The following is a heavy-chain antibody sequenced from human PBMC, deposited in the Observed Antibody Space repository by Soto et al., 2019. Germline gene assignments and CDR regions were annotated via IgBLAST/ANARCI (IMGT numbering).Heavy chain of an antibody. CDR1: GFTFSSYS. D-gene: IGHD6-13*01. CDR3: ASLPDLYSSSWYRYYYGMDV. J-gene: IGHJ6*02. V-gene: IGHV3-48*02. CDR2: ISSSSSTI. Sequence: CLRLSCAASGFTFSSYSMNWVRQAPGKGLEWVSYISSSSSTIYYADSVKGRFTISRDNAKNSLYLQMNSLRDEDTAVYYCASLPDLYSSSWYRYYYGMDVWGQGTTVTVSS.